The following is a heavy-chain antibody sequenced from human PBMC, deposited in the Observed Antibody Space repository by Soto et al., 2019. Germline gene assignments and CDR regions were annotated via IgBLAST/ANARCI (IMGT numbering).Heavy chain of an antibody. CDR2: IYASGST. CDR3: ARGGMVIIPTATAFDF. J-gene: IGHJ4*02. D-gene: IGHD2-2*01. Sequence: SDTLSLTCTVSGGSISPYYWRWIRHPAGKGLEWIGRIYASGSTNYNPSLKGRVTMSVATSKNQFSLKLSSVTAADTAVYYCARGGMVIIPTATAFDFWGQGTLVTVSS. CDR1: GGSISPYY. V-gene: IGHV4-4*07.